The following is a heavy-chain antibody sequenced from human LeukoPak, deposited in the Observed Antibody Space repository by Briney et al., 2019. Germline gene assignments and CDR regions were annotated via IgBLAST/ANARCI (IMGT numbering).Heavy chain of an antibody. CDR2: ISSSSSTI. Sequence: GGSLRLSCAASGFTFSSYSMNWVRQAPGKGLEWVSYISSSSSTIYYADSVKGRFTISRDNAKNSLYLQMNSLRAEDTAVYYCARDPAPSSSWYGVTFDYWGQGTLVTVSS. J-gene: IGHJ4*02. D-gene: IGHD6-13*01. CDR3: ARDPAPSSSWYGVTFDY. CDR1: GFTFSSYS. V-gene: IGHV3-48*04.